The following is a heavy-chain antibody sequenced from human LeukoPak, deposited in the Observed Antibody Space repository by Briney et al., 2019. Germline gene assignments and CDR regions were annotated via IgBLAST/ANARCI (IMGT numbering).Heavy chain of an antibody. D-gene: IGHD3-22*01. CDR3: ARHFYDSSGYYYSDEGVYYFDY. Sequence: SETLSLTCTVSGGSISSSSYYWGWTRQPPGKGLEWIGSIYYSGSTYYNPSLKSRVTISVDTSKKQLSLKMSSVTAADTAVYYCARHFYDSSGYYYSDEGVYYFDYWGQGTLVTVSS. V-gene: IGHV4-39*01. J-gene: IGHJ4*02. CDR1: GGSISSSSYY. CDR2: IYYSGST.